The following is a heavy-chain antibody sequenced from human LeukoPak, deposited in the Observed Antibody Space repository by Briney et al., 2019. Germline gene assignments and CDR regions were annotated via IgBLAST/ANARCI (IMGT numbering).Heavy chain of an antibody. CDR1: GYTFTSYG. CDR2: ISAYNGNT. J-gene: IGHJ6*03. Sequence: GASVKVSCKASGYTFTSYGISWVRQAPGQGLEWMGWISAYNGNTNYAQKLQGRVTMTTDTSTSTAYMELRSLRSDDTAVYYCARVGGGFGEHSPLESYYYYMDVWGKGTTVTISS. CDR3: ARVGGGFGEHSPLESYYYYMDV. D-gene: IGHD3-10*01. V-gene: IGHV1-18*01.